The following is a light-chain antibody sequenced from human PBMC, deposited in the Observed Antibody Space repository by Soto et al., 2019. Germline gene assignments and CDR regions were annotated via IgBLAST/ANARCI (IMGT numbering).Light chain of an antibody. J-gene: IGLJ1*01. CDR1: SSDVGGYNY. Sequence: QSVLTQPASVSGSPGQSIAISCTGTSSDVGGYNYVSWYQQHPGKAPKLMVYDVSNRPSGVSNRFSGSKSGNTASLTISGLRAEDEADYYCSSYTSSSTYVFGTETKVTVL. CDR3: SSYTSSSTYV. CDR2: DVS. V-gene: IGLV2-14*01.